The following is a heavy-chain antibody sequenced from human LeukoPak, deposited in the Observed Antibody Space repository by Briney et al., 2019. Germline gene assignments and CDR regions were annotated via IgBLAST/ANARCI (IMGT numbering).Heavy chain of an antibody. CDR2: IYSGGST. V-gene: IGHV3-66*01. CDR3: ARDYGDLPARVPYFDY. D-gene: IGHD4-17*01. Sequence: TGGSLRLSCAASGFTVSSNYMSWVRQAPGKGLEWVSVIYSGGSTYYADSVKGRFTISRDNSKNTLYLQMKSLRDEDTAIYYCARDYGDLPARVPYFDYWGQGTLVTVSS. CDR1: GFTVSSNY. J-gene: IGHJ4*02.